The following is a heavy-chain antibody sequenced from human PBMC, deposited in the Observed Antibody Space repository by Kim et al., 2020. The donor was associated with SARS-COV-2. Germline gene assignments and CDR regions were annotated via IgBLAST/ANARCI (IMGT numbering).Heavy chain of an antibody. D-gene: IGHD6-19*01. CDR3: ARGSSGWTGYYYGMDV. Sequence: CVKGRFTISRDNAKTSLYLQMNSLRAEDTALYHCARGSSGWTGYYYGMDVWGQGTTVTVSS. V-gene: IGHV3-20*01. J-gene: IGHJ6*02.